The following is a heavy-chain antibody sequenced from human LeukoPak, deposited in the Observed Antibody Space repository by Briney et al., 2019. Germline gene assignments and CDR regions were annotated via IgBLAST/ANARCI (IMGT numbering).Heavy chain of an antibody. CDR1: GYTFTGYY. CDR3: ARIRRYDSSGYYFDY. CDR2: INAGNGNT. D-gene: IGHD3-22*01. V-gene: IGHV1-3*01. Sequence: ASVKVSRKASGYTFTGYYMHWVRQAPGQGLEWMGWINAGNGNTKYSQKFQGRVTITRDTSASTAYMELSSLRSEDTAVYYCARIRRYDSSGYYFDYWGQGTLVTVSS. J-gene: IGHJ4*02.